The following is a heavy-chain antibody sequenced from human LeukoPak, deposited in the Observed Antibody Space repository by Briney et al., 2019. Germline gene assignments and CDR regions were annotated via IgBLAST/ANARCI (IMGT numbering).Heavy chain of an antibody. CDR1: GFTFRSYA. J-gene: IGHJ3*02. CDR2: IWYDASNK. V-gene: IGHV3-33*01. D-gene: IGHD3-10*01. CDR3: AGDRLYHYDSGSPLTYDGFDI. Sequence: GGSLRLSCAASGFTFRSYAMHWVRQAPGKGLEWVAVIWYDASNKYYEDSVKGRFTISRDNSKNTLYLQMNSLRAEDTAVYHRAGDRLYHYDSGSPLTYDGFDIWGQGTMVTVSS.